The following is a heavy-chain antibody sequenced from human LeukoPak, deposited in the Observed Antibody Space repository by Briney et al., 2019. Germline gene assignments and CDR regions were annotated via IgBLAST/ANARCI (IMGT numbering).Heavy chain of an antibody. V-gene: IGHV3-21*01. CDR3: ARDWDYGGSRYYFDY. Sequence: GGSLRLSCAASEFTFSSYSMNWVRQAPGKGLEWVSSISSSSSYIYYADSVKGRFTISRDNAKNSLYLQMNSLRAEDTAVYYCARDWDYGGSRYYFDYWGQGTLVTVSS. J-gene: IGHJ4*02. D-gene: IGHD4-23*01. CDR2: ISSSSSYI. CDR1: EFTFSSYS.